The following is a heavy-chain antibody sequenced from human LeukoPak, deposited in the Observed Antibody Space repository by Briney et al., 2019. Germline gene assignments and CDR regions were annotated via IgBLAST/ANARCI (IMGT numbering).Heavy chain of an antibody. J-gene: IGHJ4*02. CDR3: ATDYYVSGSYYRLFY. D-gene: IGHD3-10*01. V-gene: IGHV3-74*01. Sequence: TGGSLSLSCGAPGFTFGTYCMHWVRQAPGKGLVWVSGNNSDGGTTTYADSVKGRFTISRDNAKNTLYLQMNNLRAEDTAIYYCATDYYVSGSYYRLFYWGQGTLVTVSS. CDR2: NNSDGGTT. CDR1: GFTFGTYC.